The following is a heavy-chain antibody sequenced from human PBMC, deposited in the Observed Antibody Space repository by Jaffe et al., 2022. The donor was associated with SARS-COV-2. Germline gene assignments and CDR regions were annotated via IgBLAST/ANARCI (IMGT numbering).Heavy chain of an antibody. D-gene: IGHD4-17*01. CDR3: AKGNYGDYDGWFDP. CDR2: ISWNSGSI. J-gene: IGHJ5*02. Sequence: EVQLVESGGGLVQPGRSLRLSCAASGFTFDDYAMHWVRQAPGKGLEWVSGISWNSGSIGYADSVKGRFTISRDNAKNSLYLQMNSLRAEDTALYYCAKGNYGDYDGWFDPWGQGTLVTVSS. CDR1: GFTFDDYA. V-gene: IGHV3-9*01.